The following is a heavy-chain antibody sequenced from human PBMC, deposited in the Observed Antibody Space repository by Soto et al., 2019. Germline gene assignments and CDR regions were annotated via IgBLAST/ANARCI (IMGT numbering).Heavy chain of an antibody. D-gene: IGHD3-16*01. Sequence: GGSLRLSCAASGFTFSSYGMHWVRQAPGKGLEWVAFIWHDGGNKFYAESVKGRFTISRDNSKNTLYLQMTSLSAEDTAMYYCARDGDVNTGFGKDYWGQGTLVTVSS. J-gene: IGHJ4*02. CDR2: IWHDGGNK. CDR3: ARDGDVNTGFGKDY. CDR1: GFTFSSYG. V-gene: IGHV3-33*01.